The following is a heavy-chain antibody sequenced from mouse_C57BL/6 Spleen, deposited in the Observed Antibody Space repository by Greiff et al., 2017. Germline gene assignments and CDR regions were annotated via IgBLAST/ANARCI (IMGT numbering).Heavy chain of an antibody. CDR1: GYTFTSYW. CDR3: ARRAENYGYDYWFAY. CDR2: IYPGSGST. Sequence: VQLQQPGAELVKPGASVKMSCKASGYTFTSYWITWVKQRPGQGLEWIGDIYPGSGSTNYNEKFKSKATLTVDTSSSTAYMQLSSLTSEDSAVYYCARRAENYGYDYWFAYWGQGTLVTVSA. D-gene: IGHD2-2*01. V-gene: IGHV1-55*01. J-gene: IGHJ3*01.